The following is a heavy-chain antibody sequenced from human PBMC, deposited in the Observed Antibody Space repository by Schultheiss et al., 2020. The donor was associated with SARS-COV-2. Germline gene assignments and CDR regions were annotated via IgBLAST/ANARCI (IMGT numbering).Heavy chain of an antibody. CDR2: IYYSGST. V-gene: IGHV4-59*08. CDR1: GGSFSGYY. D-gene: IGHD5-24*01. J-gene: IGHJ2*01. CDR3: ARQDGFDL. Sequence: SETLSLTCAVYGGSFSGYYWSWIRQPPGKGLEWIGYIYYSGSTNYNPSLKSRVTISVDTSKNQFSLKLSSVTAADTAVYYCARQDGFDLWGRGTLVTVSS.